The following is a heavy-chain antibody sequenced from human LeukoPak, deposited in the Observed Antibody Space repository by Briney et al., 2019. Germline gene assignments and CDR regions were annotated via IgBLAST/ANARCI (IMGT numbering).Heavy chain of an antibody. J-gene: IGHJ6*02. CDR3: ARPSYYYYYGMDV. CDR1: GFTFSSYS. V-gene: IGHV3-21*01. Sequence: GGSLRLSYAASGFTFSSYSMNWVRQAPGRGLEWVSSISSSSSYIYYADSVKGRFTISRDNAKNSLYLQMNSLRAEDTAVYYCARPSYYYYYGMDVWGQGTTVTVSS. CDR2: ISSSSSYI.